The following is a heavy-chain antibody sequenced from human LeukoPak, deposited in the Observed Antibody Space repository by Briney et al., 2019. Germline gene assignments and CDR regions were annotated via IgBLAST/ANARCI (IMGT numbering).Heavy chain of an antibody. D-gene: IGHD1-26*01. V-gene: IGHV3-23*01. CDR1: GFTFSSYA. CDR3: AKDRNRWELRGYFDY. J-gene: IGHJ4*02. CDR2: ISGSGGST. Sequence: GGSLRLSCAASGFTFSSYAMSWVRQAPGKGLEWVSAISGSGGSTYYADSVKGRFTISRDNAKNSLYLQMNSLRAEDMALYYCAKDRNRWELRGYFDYWGQGTLVTVSS.